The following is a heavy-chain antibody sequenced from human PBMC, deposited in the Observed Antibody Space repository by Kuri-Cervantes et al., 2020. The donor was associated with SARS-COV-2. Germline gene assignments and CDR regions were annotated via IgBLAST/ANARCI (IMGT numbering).Heavy chain of an antibody. CDR3: ESWTYSSSGADPYAFDI. CDR2: IYYSGST. J-gene: IGHJ3*02. CDR1: GGSISSSRYY. V-gene: IGHV4-39*01. Sequence: GSLRLSCTVSGGSISSSRYYWGWIRQPPGKGLEGIGSIYYSGSTYYNPSLKSRVTISVETSKNQFSLKLSSVTAADTAVYYCESWTYSSSGADPYAFDIWGQGTMVTVSS. D-gene: IGHD6-6*01.